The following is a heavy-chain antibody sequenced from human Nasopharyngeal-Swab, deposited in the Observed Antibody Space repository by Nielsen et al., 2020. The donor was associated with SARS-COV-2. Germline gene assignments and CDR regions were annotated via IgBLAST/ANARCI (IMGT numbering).Heavy chain of an antibody. CDR2: IFSSGRT. Sequence: VRQAPGQGLERVSVIFSSGRTYYAGSVKGRFSISRDNSKNTLNLQMNSLRAEDAAVYYCAREQGSVGANAGFGYWGPGTLVTVSS. CDR3: AREQGSVGANAGFGY. V-gene: IGHV3-53*01. D-gene: IGHD1-26*01. J-gene: IGHJ4*02.